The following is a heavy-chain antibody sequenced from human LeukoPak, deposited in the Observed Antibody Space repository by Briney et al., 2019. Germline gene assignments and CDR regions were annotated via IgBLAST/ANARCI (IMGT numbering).Heavy chain of an antibody. D-gene: IGHD6-6*01. CDR3: AREDSSSSSPRGWFDP. V-gene: IGHV1-2*02. CDR2: INPKSGGT. J-gene: IGHJ5*02. CDR1: GYTFTGYY. Sequence: GASVKVSCKASGYTFTGYYMHWVRQAPGQGLEWMGWINPKSGGTNYAQKFQGRVTMTRDTSISTAYMELSRLRSDDTAVYYCAREDSSSSSPRGWFDPWGQGTLVTVSS.